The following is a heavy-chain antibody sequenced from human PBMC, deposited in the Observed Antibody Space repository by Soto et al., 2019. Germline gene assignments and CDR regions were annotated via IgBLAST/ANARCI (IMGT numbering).Heavy chain of an antibody. J-gene: IGHJ6*02. CDR3: ARDRSCSGETCYGDWDYYYGMDV. Sequence: QVQLVESGGGVVQPGRSLRLSCAASGFTFTKYGMHWVRQAPGKGLEWVAVIWYDGSNKYYVDSVKGRFTISRDNSKNTLYLQMNDLRAEEMAVYYCARDRSCSGETCYGDWDYYYGMDVWGQGTTVTVSS. D-gene: IGHD2-15*01. V-gene: IGHV3-33*01. CDR1: GFTFTKYG. CDR2: IWYDGSNK.